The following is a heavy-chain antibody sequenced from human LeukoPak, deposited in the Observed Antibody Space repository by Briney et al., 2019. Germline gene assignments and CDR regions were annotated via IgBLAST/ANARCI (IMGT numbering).Heavy chain of an antibody. D-gene: IGHD3-22*01. CDR2: ISAYNGNT. V-gene: IGHV1-18*01. CDR3: ARATYYYDSSGYYRDAFDI. CDR1: GYTFTSYC. J-gene: IGHJ3*02. Sequence: ASVKVSCKASGYTFTSYCISWVRQAPGQGLEWMGWISAYNGNTNYAQKLQGRVTMTTDTSTSTAYMELRSLRSDDTAVYYCARATYYYDSSGYYRDAFDIWGQGTMVTVSS.